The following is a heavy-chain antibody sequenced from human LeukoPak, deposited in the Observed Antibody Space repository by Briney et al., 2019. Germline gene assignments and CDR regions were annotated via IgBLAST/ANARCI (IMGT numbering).Heavy chain of an antibody. D-gene: IGHD3-22*01. V-gene: IGHV1-69*13. J-gene: IGHJ4*02. CDR1: GGTFSSYA. CDR2: IIPIFGTA. Sequence: SVKVSCKASGGTFSSYAISWVRQAPGQGLEWMGGIIPIFGTANYAQKFQGRVTITADESTSTAYMELSSLRSEDTAVYYCARRPYYYDSSGYPYWGQGTLVTVSS. CDR3: ARRPYYYDSSGYPY.